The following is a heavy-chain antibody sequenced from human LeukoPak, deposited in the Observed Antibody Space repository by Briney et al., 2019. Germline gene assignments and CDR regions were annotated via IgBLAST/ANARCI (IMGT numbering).Heavy chain of an antibody. V-gene: IGHV4-59*01. D-gene: IGHD3-10*01. CDR2: IYYSGST. CDR1: GGSISSYY. CDR3: ARVHVLWFGELFYFDY. J-gene: IGHJ4*02. Sequence: SETLSLTCTVSGGSISSYYWSWIQQPPGKGLEWIGYIYYSGSTNYNPSLKSRVTISVDTSKNQFSLKLSSVTAADTAVYYCARVHVLWFGELFYFDYWGQGTLVTVSS.